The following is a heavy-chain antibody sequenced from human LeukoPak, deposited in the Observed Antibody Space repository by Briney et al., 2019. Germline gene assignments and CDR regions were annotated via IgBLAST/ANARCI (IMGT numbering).Heavy chain of an antibody. CDR1: GGTFSSYT. V-gene: IGHV1-69*02. J-gene: IGHJ4*02. Sequence: SVKVSCKASGGTFSSYTISWVRQAPGQGLEWMGRIIPILGIANHAQKFQGRVTITADKSTSTAYMELSSLRSEDTAVYYCARGYGDVSFDYWGQGTLVTVSS. CDR2: IIPILGIA. D-gene: IGHD4-17*01. CDR3: ARGYGDVSFDY.